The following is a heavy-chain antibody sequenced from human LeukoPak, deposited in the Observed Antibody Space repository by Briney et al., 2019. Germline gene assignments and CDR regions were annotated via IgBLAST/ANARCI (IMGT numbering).Heavy chain of an antibody. CDR3: VRDRPRYCSSGSCYSWYLDL. CDR2: INSDGSTT. J-gene: IGHJ2*01. D-gene: IGHD2-15*01. CDR1: GFTFSSYL. Sequence: GGSLRLSCAVSGFTFSSYLMHWVRQAPGKGLVWVARINSDGSTTTYADPVKGRFTISRDNAKNMLYLQMNSLRADDTAMYYCVRDRPRYCSSGSCYSWYLDLWGRGTLVTVSS. V-gene: IGHV3-74*03.